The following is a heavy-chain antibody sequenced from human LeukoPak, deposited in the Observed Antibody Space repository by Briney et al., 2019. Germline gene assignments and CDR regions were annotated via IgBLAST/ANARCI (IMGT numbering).Heavy chain of an antibody. J-gene: IGHJ6*03. CDR2: IIPIFGTA. CDR1: NYPFTRYG. CDR3: ARVYCSGGSCYYYYMDV. Sequence: SVKVSCKASNYPFTRYGISWVRQAPGQGLEWMGGIIPIFGTANYAQKFQGRVTITADESTSTAYMELSSLRSEDTAVYYCARVYCSGGSCYYYYMDVWGKGTTVTISS. D-gene: IGHD2-15*01. V-gene: IGHV1-69*13.